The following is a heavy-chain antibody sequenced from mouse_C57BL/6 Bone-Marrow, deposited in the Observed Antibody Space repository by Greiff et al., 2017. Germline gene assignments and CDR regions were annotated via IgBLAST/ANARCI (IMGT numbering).Heavy chain of an antibody. Sequence: EVQVVESGGGLVKPGGSLKLSCAASGFTFSDYGMHWVRQAPGKGLEWVAYISSGSSTIYYADTVKGRFTISRDNAKNTLFLQMTSLRSEDTAMYYCARGYSMDYWGQGTSVTVSS. J-gene: IGHJ4*01. CDR2: ISSGSSTI. V-gene: IGHV5-17*01. CDR1: GFTFSDYG. CDR3: ARGYSMDY. D-gene: IGHD1-2*01.